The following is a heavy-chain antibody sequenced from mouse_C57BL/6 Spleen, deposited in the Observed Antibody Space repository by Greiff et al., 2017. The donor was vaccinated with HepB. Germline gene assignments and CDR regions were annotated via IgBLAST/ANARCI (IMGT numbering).Heavy chain of an antibody. D-gene: IGHD2-4*01. CDR2: IHPNSGST. CDR1: GYTFTSYW. J-gene: IGHJ3*01. CDR3: ARHLYDYDGGWFAY. Sequence: VQLQQPGAELVKPGASVKLSCKASGYTFTSYWMHWVKQRPGQGLEWIGMIHPNSGSTNYNEKFKSKATLTVDKSSSTAYMQLSSLTSWDSAVYYCARHLYDYDGGWFAYWGQGTLVTVSA. V-gene: IGHV1-64*01.